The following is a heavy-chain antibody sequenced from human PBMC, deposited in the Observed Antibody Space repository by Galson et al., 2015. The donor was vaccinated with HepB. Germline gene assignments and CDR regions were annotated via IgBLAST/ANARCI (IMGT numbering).Heavy chain of an antibody. J-gene: IGHJ4*02. CDR3: AKEEVEDYDFWSGCYPPHY. V-gene: IGHV3-23*01. CDR2: ISGSGGST. Sequence: SLRLSCAASGFTFSSYAMSWVRQAPGKGLEWVSAISGSGGSTYYADSVKGRFTISRDNSKNTLYLQMNSLRAEDTAVYYCAKEEVEDYDFWSGCYPPHYWGQGTLVTVSS. CDR1: GFTFSSYA. D-gene: IGHD3-3*01.